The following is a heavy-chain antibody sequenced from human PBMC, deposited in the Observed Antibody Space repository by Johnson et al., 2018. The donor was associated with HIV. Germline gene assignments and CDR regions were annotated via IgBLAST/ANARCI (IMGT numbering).Heavy chain of an antibody. CDR3: ARWVIAARSFGAFDI. V-gene: IGHV3-30*02. Sequence: QVQLVESGGGVVQPGGSLRLSCAASGFTFSSYGMHWVRQAPGKGLQWVAFIRYDGSNKYYADSVKGRFTISRDNSKNALYLQMNSLRAEDTAVYYCARWVIAARSFGAFDIWGQGTMVTVSS. CDR1: GFTFSSYG. J-gene: IGHJ3*02. CDR2: IRYDGSNK. D-gene: IGHD6-6*01.